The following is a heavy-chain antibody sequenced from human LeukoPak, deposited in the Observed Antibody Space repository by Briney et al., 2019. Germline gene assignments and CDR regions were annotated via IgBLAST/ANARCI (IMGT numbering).Heavy chain of an antibody. V-gene: IGHV4-31*03. CDR1: GGSISSGGYY. CDR3: ARDSGDYGIDY. D-gene: IGHD3-16*01. J-gene: IGHJ4*02. CDR2: IYYSGST. Sequence: SETLSLTCTVSGGSISSGGYYWSWIRQHPGKGLEWIGYIYYSGSTYYSPSLKSRVTISVDTSKNQFSLKLSSVTAADTAVYYCARDSGDYGIDYWGQGTLVTVSS.